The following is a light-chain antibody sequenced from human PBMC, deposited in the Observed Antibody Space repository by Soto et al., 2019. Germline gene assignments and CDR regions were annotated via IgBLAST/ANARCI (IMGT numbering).Light chain of an antibody. J-gene: IGKJ2*01. V-gene: IGKV3-20*01. Sequence: EVVLTQSPGTLSLSPGERATLSCRASQSVSNNYFAWYQQKPGQAPRLLIFGSSDRATGIPDRFSGSGSGTDFTITISSREPEDFAVYYCQQYGSSPPYTFGQGTKLEIK. CDR3: QQYGSSPPYT. CDR1: QSVSNNY. CDR2: GSS.